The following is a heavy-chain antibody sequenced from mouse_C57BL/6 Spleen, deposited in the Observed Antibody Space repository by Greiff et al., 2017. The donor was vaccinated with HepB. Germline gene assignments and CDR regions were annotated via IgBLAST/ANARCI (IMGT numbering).Heavy chain of an antibody. CDR3: ARVGGSSYFDY. CDR2: ISDGGSYT. D-gene: IGHD1-1*01. J-gene: IGHJ2*01. CDR1: GFTFSSYA. Sequence: EVMLVESGGGLVKPGGSLKLSCAASGFTFSSYAMSWVRQTPEKRLEWVATISDGGSYTYYPDNVKGRFTISRDNAKNNLYLQMSHLKSEDTAMYYCARVGGSSYFDYWGQGTTLTVSS. V-gene: IGHV5-4*03.